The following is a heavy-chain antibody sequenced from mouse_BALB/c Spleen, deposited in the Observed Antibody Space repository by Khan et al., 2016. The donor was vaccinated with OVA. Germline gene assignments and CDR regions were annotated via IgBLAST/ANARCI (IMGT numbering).Heavy chain of an antibody. J-gene: IGHJ2*01. D-gene: IGHD2-10*02. V-gene: IGHV3-2*02. CDR1: GYSITSDYA. CDR2: ISYSGNT. Sequence: VQLQQSGPGLVKPSQSLSLPCTVTGYSITSDYAWNWLRQFPGNKLEWMGYISYSGNTNYNPSLQSRISIPRDTSKNQFFLQLNSVTTEDTATYYCARVYGGDVDYWGQGTTLTVAS. CDR3: ARVYGGDVDY.